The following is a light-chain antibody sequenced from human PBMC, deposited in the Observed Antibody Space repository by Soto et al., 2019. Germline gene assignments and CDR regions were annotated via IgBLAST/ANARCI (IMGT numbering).Light chain of an antibody. CDR2: DAT. V-gene: IGKV1-17*01. J-gene: IGKJ1*01. Sequence: DIQMTQSPSSRSASVXDRGTITCRASQGISRWLGWYQQKPGKAPKLLIHDATSLESGVPSRFSGSGSGTEFTLSISSLQPEDFATYFCLQHNHFPWTFGQGTKVDI. CDR3: LQHNHFPWT. CDR1: QGISRW.